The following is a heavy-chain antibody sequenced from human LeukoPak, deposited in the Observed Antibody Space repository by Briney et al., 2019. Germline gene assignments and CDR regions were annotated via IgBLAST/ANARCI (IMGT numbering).Heavy chain of an antibody. V-gene: IGHV4-39*07. D-gene: IGHD6-13*01. J-gene: IGHJ4*02. Sequence: NSSETLSLTCTVSGGSISSSSYYWGWIRQPPGKGLEWIGEINHSGSTNYNPSLKSRVTISVDTSKNQFSLKLSSVTAADTAVYYCARDGPRRAYSSSPRGFDYWGQGTLVTVSS. CDR2: INHSGST. CDR1: GGSISSSSYY. CDR3: ARDGPRRAYSSSPRGFDY.